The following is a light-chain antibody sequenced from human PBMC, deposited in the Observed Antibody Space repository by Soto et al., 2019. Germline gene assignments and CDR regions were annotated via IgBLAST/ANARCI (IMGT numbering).Light chain of an antibody. V-gene: IGLV6-57*02. J-gene: IGLJ3*02. CDR2: ENN. CDR1: SGYIDSNY. CDR3: QSYDSNNVV. Sequence: NFMLTQPHSVSESPGKTVTISCSGSSGYIDSNYVQWYQQRPGSAPTIVIYENNQRPSGVPDRFSGSIDISSNSASLTISGLKTEDEADYYCQSYDSNNVVFGGGTKLTVL.